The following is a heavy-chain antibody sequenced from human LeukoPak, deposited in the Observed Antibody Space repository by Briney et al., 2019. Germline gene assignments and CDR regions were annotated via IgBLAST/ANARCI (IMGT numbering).Heavy chain of an antibody. J-gene: IGHJ4*02. CDR2: INHSGST. D-gene: IGHD6-13*01. CDR1: GGSISSYY. Sequence: SETLSLTCTVSGGSISSYYWSWIRQPPGKGLEWIGEINHSGSTNYNPSLKSRVTISVDTSKNQFSLKLSSVTAADTAVYYCARGGSSNWTPFDYWGQGTLVTFSS. V-gene: IGHV4-34*01. CDR3: ARGGSSNWTPFDY.